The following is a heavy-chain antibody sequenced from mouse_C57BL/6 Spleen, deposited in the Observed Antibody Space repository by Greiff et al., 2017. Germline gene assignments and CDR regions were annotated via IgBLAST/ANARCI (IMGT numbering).Heavy chain of an antibody. CDR3: ARAYDGYRFYAMDY. CDR1: GYSFTGYY. V-gene: IGHV1-42*01. D-gene: IGHD2-3*01. CDR2: INPSTGGT. Sequence: VQLQQSGPELVKPGASVKISCKASGYSFTGYYMNWVKQSPEKSLEWIGEINPSTGGTTYNQKFKAKATLTVDKSSSTAYMQLKSLTSEDSAVYYCARAYDGYRFYAMDYWGQGTSVTVSS. J-gene: IGHJ4*01.